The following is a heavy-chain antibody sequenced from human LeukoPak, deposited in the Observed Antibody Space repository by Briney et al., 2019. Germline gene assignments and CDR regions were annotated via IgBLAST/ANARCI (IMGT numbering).Heavy chain of an antibody. CDR3: ARWDSGSYVGAFDI. Sequence: SETLSLTCTASGGSISSSSYYWGWIHQPPGKGLEWIGSIYYSGSTYYNPSLKSRVTISVDTSKNQFSLKLSSVTAADTAVYYCARWDSGSYVGAFDIWGQGTMVTVSS. D-gene: IGHD1-26*01. CDR2: IYYSGST. CDR1: GGSISSSSYY. V-gene: IGHV4-39*07. J-gene: IGHJ3*02.